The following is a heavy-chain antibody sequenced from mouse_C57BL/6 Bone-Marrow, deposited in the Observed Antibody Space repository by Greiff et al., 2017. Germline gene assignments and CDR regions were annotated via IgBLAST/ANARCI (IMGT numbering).Heavy chain of an antibody. CDR3: ARDYYGGSYGYFDY. J-gene: IGHJ2*01. CDR1: GYTFTSYG. Sequence: VQLQQSGAELARPGASVKLSCKASGYTFTSYGISWVKQRTGQGLEWIGEIYPRSGNTYYNEKFKGKATLTADKSSSTAYMELRSLTSEDSAVYFCARDYYGGSYGYFDYWDQGTTLTVSS. D-gene: IGHD1-1*01. CDR2: IYPRSGNT. V-gene: IGHV1-81*01.